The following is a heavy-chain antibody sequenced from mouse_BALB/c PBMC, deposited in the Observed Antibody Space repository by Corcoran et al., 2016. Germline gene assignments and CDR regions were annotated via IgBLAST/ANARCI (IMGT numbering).Heavy chain of an antibody. Sequence: EVQLQQSGPELVKPGASVKISCKASGYSFTGYYMHWVKQSHVKSLEWIGRINPYNGATSYNQNFKDKARLTVDKSSSTAYTELHSLTSADSAVYYCAISNYGSSYVYAMDYWGQGTSVTVSS. J-gene: IGHJ4*01. D-gene: IGHD1-1*01. CDR1: GYSFTGYY. V-gene: IGHV1-26*01. CDR3: AISNYGSSYVYAMDY. CDR2: INPYNGAT.